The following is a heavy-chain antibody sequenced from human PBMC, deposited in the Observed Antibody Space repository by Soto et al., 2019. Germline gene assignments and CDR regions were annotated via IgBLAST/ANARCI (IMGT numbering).Heavy chain of an antibody. CDR2: ISYDGSNK. D-gene: IGHD2-2*01. CDR1: GFTFSSYG. Sequence: GGSLRLSCAASGFTFSSYGMHWVRQAPGKGLEWVAVISYDGSNKYYADSVKGRFTISRDNSNNTLYLQMNSLRAEDTAVYYCAKEIGIVVVPAAQAYHNWFDPWGQGTLVTVSS. V-gene: IGHV3-30*18. CDR3: AKEIGIVVVPAAQAYHNWFDP. J-gene: IGHJ5*02.